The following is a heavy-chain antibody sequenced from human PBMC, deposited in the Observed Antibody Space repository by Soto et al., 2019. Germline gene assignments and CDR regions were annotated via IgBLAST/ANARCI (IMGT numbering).Heavy chain of an antibody. V-gene: IGHV4-31*03. J-gene: IGHJ3*02. CDR3: ARDYAMYYYDSSGYATGAFDI. D-gene: IGHD3-22*01. CDR2: IYYSGST. CDR1: GGSISSGGYY. Sequence: QVQLQESGPGLVKPSQTLSLTCTVSGGSISSGGYYWSWIRQHPGKGLEWIGYIYYSGSTYYNPSLESRVTISVDTSKNQFSLKLSSVTAADTAVYYCARDYAMYYYDSSGYATGAFDIWGQGTMVTVSS.